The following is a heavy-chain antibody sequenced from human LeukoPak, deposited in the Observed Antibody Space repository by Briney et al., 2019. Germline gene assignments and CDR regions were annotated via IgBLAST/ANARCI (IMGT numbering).Heavy chain of an antibody. CDR1: GGTLSNYA. V-gene: IGHV1-46*01. D-gene: IGHD4-23*01. Sequence: ASVKVSCKASGGTLSNYAISWVRQAPGQGLEWMGVIDPSGGSTNYAQKFQGRVTMTRDTSTSTLYMELSSLRSEDTAVYYCARGDGGNTVSGYWGQGTLVTVSS. CDR2: IDPSGGST. CDR3: ARGDGGNTVSGY. J-gene: IGHJ4*02.